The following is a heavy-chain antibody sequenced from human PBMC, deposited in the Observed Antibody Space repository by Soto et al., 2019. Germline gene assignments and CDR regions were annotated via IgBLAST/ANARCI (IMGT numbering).Heavy chain of an antibody. CDR2: ISSSSSYI. D-gene: IGHD3-9*01. Sequence: EVQLVESGGGLVKPGGSLRLSCAASGFTFSSYSMNWVRQAPRKGLEWVSSISSSSSYIYYADSVKGRFTISRDNAKNSLYLQMNSLRAEDTAVYYCARDLPNYDILTGYYWDDAFDIWGQGTMVTVSS. J-gene: IGHJ3*02. CDR3: ARDLPNYDILTGYYWDDAFDI. V-gene: IGHV3-21*01. CDR1: GFTFSSYS.